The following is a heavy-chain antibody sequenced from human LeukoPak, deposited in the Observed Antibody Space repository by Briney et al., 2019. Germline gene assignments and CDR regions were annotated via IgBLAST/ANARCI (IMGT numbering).Heavy chain of an antibody. Sequence: QPGGSLRLSCAASGFTFSSYGMHWVRQAPGKGLEWVSAISGSGGRTYYADSVKGRFTISRDNSKNTLYLQMNSLRAEDTAVYYCARALQRGTAVTRMGDYWGQGTLVTVSS. CDR1: GFTFSSYG. CDR3: ARALQRGTAVTRMGDY. CDR2: ISGSGGRT. J-gene: IGHJ4*02. D-gene: IGHD4-17*01. V-gene: IGHV3-23*01.